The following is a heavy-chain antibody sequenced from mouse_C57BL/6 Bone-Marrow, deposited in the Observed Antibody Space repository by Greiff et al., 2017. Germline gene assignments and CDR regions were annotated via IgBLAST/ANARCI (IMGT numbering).Heavy chain of an antibody. CDR3: ARRTTVIFDY. CDR1: GYTFTSYG. Sequence: QVQLQQSGAELARPGASVKLSCKASGYTFTSYGISWVKQRTGQGLEWIGEIYPRSGNTYYNEKFKGKATLTADKSSSTAYMELRSLTSEDSAVYFCARRTTVIFDYWGQGTTLTVSS. CDR2: IYPRSGNT. V-gene: IGHV1-81*01. D-gene: IGHD1-1*01. J-gene: IGHJ2*01.